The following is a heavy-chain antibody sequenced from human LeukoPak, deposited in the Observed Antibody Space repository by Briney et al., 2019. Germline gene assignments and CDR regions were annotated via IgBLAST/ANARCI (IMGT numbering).Heavy chain of an antibody. Sequence: GRSLRLSCAASGFTFISYAMHWVRQAPGRGLELVAVISYNGSNKYYADSVKGRFTISRDNSNNTLYLQMNSLRAEDTAVYYCARDSVDYDSSYYYWGQGTLVTVSS. CDR2: ISYNGSNK. J-gene: IGHJ4*02. CDR3: ARDSVDYDSSYYY. D-gene: IGHD3-22*01. CDR1: GFTFISYA. V-gene: IGHV3-30*04.